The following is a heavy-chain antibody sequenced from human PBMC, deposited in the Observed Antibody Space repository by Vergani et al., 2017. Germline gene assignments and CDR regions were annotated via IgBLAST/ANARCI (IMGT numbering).Heavy chain of an antibody. V-gene: IGHV1-69*09. CDR2: IIPILGIA. CDR1: GGTFSSYA. D-gene: IGHD6-13*01. J-gene: IGHJ4*02. CDR3: ARASDAAAGIRY. Sequence: QVQLVQSGAEVKKPGSSVKVSCKASGGTFSSYAISWVRQAPGQGLEWMGRIIPILGIANYAQKFQGRVTITADKSTSTAYMELSSMRSEDTAVYYCARASDAAAGIRYWGQGTLVTVSS.